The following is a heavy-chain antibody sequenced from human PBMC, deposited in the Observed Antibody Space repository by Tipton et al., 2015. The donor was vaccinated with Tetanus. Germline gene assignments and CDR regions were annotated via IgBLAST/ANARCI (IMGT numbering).Heavy chain of an antibody. V-gene: IGHV1-18*01. D-gene: IGHD2-2*01. Sequence: QLVQSGAEVKKPGASVKVSCKASGYTFGRYGIAWVRQAPGQGLEWMGWISPYNQNTNFAQKFQGRITMTTDTSTNTAYMELRSLRSDDTAVYYCARDHSMPYHFDYWGQGTLVTVSS. J-gene: IGHJ4*02. CDR1: GYTFGRYG. CDR3: ARDHSMPYHFDY. CDR2: ISPYNQNT.